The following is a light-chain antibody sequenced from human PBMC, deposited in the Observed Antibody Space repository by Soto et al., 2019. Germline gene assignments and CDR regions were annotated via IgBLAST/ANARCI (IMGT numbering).Light chain of an antibody. CDR2: GAS. CDR3: QQYGSSPRT. Sequence: EIVLTQSPGTLSLSPGERATLSCRASLSVSSSYLAWYQQKPGQAPRVLIYGASSRATGIPDRFSGSGSGTDFTLTIGRLDPEDFAVYYCQQYGSSPRTFGQGTKVEIK. V-gene: IGKV3-20*01. CDR1: LSVSSSY. J-gene: IGKJ1*01.